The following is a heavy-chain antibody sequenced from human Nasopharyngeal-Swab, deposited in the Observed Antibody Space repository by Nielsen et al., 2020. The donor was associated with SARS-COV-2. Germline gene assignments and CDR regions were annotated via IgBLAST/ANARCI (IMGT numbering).Heavy chain of an antibody. J-gene: IGHJ4*02. V-gene: IGHV3-30*18. CDR3: AKDVHADYGGIDY. Sequence: GGSLRLSCAASGFTFSNSGMDWVRQAPGKGLEWVAVISYDGSNEYYGDSVKGRFTISRDNSKNTLYLQMNSLRVDDTAVYYCAKDVHADYGGIDYWGQEILVTVSS. D-gene: IGHD4/OR15-4a*01. CDR2: ISYDGSNE. CDR1: GFTFSNSG.